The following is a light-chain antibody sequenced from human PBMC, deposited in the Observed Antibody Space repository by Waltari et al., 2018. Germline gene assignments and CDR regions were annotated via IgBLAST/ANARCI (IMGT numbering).Light chain of an antibody. CDR3: QQYYAPLRT. CDR2: WAS. V-gene: IGKV4-1*01. J-gene: IGKJ1*01. CDR1: QSIFYSSNNKNY. Sequence: DIVMTQSPDSLAVSLGERATINCKSSQSIFYSSNNKNYLAWYQQKPGQVPKLLISWASTRESGVPARFSGSGSGTDFTLTISSLQAEDVAVYYCQQYYAPLRTFGQGTKVEVK.